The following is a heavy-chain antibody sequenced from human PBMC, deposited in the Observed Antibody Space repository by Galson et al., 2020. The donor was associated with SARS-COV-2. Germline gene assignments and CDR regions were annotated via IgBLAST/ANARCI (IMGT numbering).Heavy chain of an antibody. J-gene: IGHJ4*01. V-gene: IGHV3-30*03. CDR3: ASGGDYYDGTAYYYPPLDY. Sequence: GESLKISCAASGLSFSSFGMHWVRQAPGKGLEWVAFISYDGNYKSYADSVKGRFTISRDNSKDTLYLQLTGLRPDDTAVYFCASGGDYYDGTAYYYPPLDYWGQGTLVTVPS. CDR1: GLSFSSFG. CDR2: ISYDGNYK. D-gene: IGHD3-22*01.